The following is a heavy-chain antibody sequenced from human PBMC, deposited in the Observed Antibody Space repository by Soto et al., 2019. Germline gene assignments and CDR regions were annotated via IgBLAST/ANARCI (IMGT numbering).Heavy chain of an antibody. CDR2: IYYSGST. D-gene: IGHD2-21*01. V-gene: IGHV4-31*03. CDR3: AASCVGCGGFNYYGMDV. Sequence: QVQLQESGPGLVKPSQTLSLTCTVSGGSISSGGYYWSWIRQHPGKGLEWIGYIYYSGSTYYNPSLKSRVTIPVDTTKNQFSLKLSSVTAADTAVYYCAASCVGCGGFNYYGMDVWGQGTTVTVSS. J-gene: IGHJ6*02. CDR1: GGSISSGGYY.